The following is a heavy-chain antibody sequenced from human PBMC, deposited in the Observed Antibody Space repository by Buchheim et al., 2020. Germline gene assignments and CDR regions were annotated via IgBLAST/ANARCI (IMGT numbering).Heavy chain of an antibody. CDR3: AKLVVPSAMDYFDH. CDR1: GFTFGIYA. CDR2: ISNDGTAT. D-gene: IGHD2-2*01. J-gene: IGHJ4*02. V-gene: IGHV3-23*01. Sequence: EVQLLESGGGSVQPGGSLRLSCAASGFTFGIYAMSWVRQAPGKGLEWVAGISNDGTATYYTDSVKGRFTISRDRYKSTLYRQMNTLRVEDTATYYCAKLVVPSAMDYFDHWGQGTL.